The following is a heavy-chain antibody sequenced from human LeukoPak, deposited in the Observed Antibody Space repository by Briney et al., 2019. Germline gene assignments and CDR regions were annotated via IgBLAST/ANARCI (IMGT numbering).Heavy chain of an antibody. Sequence: GGSLGLSCAASGFIFSNYWMTWVRQAPGKGLEWVANIKEDGSEIYYVDSVKGRFTISRDNAKNSLYLQMNSLRAEDTAIYYCARHWSYLDYWGQGTLVTVSS. CDR2: IKEDGSEI. D-gene: IGHD3-3*01. CDR3: ARHWSYLDY. V-gene: IGHV3-7*04. CDR1: GFIFSNYW. J-gene: IGHJ4*02.